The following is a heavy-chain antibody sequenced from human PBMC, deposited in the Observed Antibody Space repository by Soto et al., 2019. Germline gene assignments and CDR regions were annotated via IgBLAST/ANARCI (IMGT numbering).Heavy chain of an antibody. D-gene: IGHD6-19*01. J-gene: IGHJ5*02. Sequence: QVQLQESGPGLVKPSETLSLTCTVSGGSISSYYWSWIRQPPGKGLEWIGYIYYSGSTNYNPSLKSRVTISVDTSQNQFSLKLSSVTAADTAVYYWARAGRAGTGNWFDPWGQGTLVTVSS. CDR2: IYYSGST. V-gene: IGHV4-59*01. CDR3: ARAGRAGTGNWFDP. CDR1: GGSISSYY.